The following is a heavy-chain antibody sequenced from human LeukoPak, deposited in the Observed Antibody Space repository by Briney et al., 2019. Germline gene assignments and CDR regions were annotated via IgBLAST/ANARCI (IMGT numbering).Heavy chain of an antibody. Sequence: SETLSLTCAVYGGSFSGYYWSWIRQPPWKGLEWIGEINHSGSTNYNPSLKSRVTISVDTSKNQFSLKLSSVTAADTAVYYCAIRGIAAAGTAVDYWGQGTLVTVSS. J-gene: IGHJ4*02. CDR2: INHSGST. CDR3: AIRGIAAAGTAVDY. V-gene: IGHV4-34*01. D-gene: IGHD6-13*01. CDR1: GGSFSGYY.